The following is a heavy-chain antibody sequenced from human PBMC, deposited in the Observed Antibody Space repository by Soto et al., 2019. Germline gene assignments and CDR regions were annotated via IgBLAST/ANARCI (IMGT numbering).Heavy chain of an antibody. CDR1: GGSFSGYY. V-gene: IGHV4-34*01. D-gene: IGHD2-8*02. CDR3: ARDKITGLFDY. Sequence: QVQLQQWGAGLLKPSETLSLTCAVYGGSFSGYYWTWIRQPPGTGLEWIGELNHSGSTNYNPSLKSRVTISVDTSKNQFSLKLTSVTAADTAVYYCARDKITGLFDYWGQGTLGTVSS. CDR2: LNHSGST. J-gene: IGHJ4*02.